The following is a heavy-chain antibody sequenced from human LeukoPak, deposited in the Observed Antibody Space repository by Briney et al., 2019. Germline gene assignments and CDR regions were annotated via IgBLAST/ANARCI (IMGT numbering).Heavy chain of an antibody. D-gene: IGHD3-22*01. Sequence: KSSETLSLTCTVSCGSITGYYWNWIRQPAGQGLEWLGRVYSIGVGNYNPSLTSRVTMSVDTSNNQFSLKLTSLTPANTAVHYCAREEFLHEIDSSGYFVYWGQGTLVTVSS. J-gene: IGHJ4*02. CDR2: VYSIGVG. V-gene: IGHV4-4*07. CDR3: AREEFLHEIDSSGYFVY. CDR1: CGSITGYY.